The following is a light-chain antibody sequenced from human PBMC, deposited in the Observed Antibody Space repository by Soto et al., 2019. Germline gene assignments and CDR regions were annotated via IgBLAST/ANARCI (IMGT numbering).Light chain of an antibody. CDR1: SGHSSNI. Sequence: QSVLTQSSSASASLGSSVKLTCTLSSGHSSNIIAWHQQQPGKAPRYLMKLEGSGSYNEGSGVPDRFSGSSSGADRYLTISNLQSEDVANYYCETWDSNSNWVFGGGTQLTVL. CDR3: ETWDSNSNWV. J-gene: IGLJ3*02. CDR2: LEGSGSY. V-gene: IGLV4-60*03.